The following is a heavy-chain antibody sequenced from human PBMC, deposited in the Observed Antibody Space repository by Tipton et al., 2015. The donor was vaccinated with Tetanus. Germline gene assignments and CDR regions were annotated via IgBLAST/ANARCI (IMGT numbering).Heavy chain of an antibody. V-gene: IGHV1-18*01. CDR1: GYTFTRYG. CDR3: ARDYFGSGSNYYFDY. CDR2: ISGYNGNT. Sequence: QLVQSGAEVKKPGASVKVSCKASGYTFTRYGLTWVRQAPGQGPEWMGWISGYNGNTNYAPKFQGRVAMTTDTTTNTAYMELRSLRSDDTAVYYYARDYFGSGSNYYFDYWGQGSQVSVSS. D-gene: IGHD3-10*01. J-gene: IGHJ4*02.